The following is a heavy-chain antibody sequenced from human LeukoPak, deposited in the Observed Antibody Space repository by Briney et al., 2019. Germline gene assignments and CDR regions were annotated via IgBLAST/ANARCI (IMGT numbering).Heavy chain of an antibody. J-gene: IGHJ4*02. D-gene: IGHD3-22*01. Sequence: SETLSLTCAVYGGSFSGYYWSWIRQPPGKGLEWIGEINHSGSTNYNPSLKSRVTILVDTSKNQFSLRLSSVTAADTAVYYCARGGNYYDSSGYSRWGQGTLVTVSS. CDR2: INHSGST. CDR1: GGSFSGYY. V-gene: IGHV4-34*01. CDR3: ARGGNYYDSSGYSR.